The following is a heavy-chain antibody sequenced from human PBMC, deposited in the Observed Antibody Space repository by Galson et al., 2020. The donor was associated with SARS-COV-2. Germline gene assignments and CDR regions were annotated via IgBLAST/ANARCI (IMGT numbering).Heavy chain of an antibody. V-gene: IGHV1-69*13. J-gene: IGHJ4*02. D-gene: IGHD3-22*01. CDR2: TIPIFGTA. Sequence: SVQVSCKASGGTFSSYAISWVRQAPGQGLEWMGGTIPIFGTANYAQKFQGRVTITADESTRTAYMELSSLGSEDTAVYFCASGLHYYDRCCYWGDFDYWGQGTLVTVSS. CDR1: GGTFSSYA. CDR3: ASGLHYYDRCCYWGDFDY.